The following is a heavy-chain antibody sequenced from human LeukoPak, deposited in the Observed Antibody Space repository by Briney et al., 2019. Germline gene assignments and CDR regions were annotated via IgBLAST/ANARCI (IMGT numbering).Heavy chain of an antibody. CDR2: ISSSSSYI. V-gene: IGHV3-21*01. CDR3: AGSRTVTTFRSFDY. D-gene: IGHD4-17*01. Sequence: PGGSLRLSCAASGFTFSSYSMNWVRQAPGTGLEWVSSISSSSSYIYYADSVKGRFTISRDNAKNSLYLQMNSLRAEDTAVYYCAGSRTVTTFRSFDYWGQGTLVTVSS. CDR1: GFTFSSYS. J-gene: IGHJ4*02.